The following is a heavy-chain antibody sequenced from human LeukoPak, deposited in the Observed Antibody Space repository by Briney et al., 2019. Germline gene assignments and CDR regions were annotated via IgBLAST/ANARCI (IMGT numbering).Heavy chain of an antibody. Sequence: GGSLRLSCAASGFTFSSYVMHWVRQAPGKGLEWVAIISYDGSNEYYADSVKGRFTISRDNSKNTLYLQMNSLRAADTAVYYCARHVGRIRYGSGSYPRQYNWFDPWGQGTLVTVSS. D-gene: IGHD3-10*01. V-gene: IGHV3-30*04. J-gene: IGHJ5*02. CDR1: GFTFSSYV. CDR2: ISYDGSNE. CDR3: ARHVGRIRYGSGSYPRQYNWFDP.